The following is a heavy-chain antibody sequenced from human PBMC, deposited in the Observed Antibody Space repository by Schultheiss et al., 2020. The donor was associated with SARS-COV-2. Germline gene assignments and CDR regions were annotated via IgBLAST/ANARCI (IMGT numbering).Heavy chain of an antibody. CDR1: GFTFSSYA. Sequence: GESLKISCAASGFTFSSYAMSWVRQAPGKGLEWVAVISYDGSNKYYADSVKGRFTFSGDNFRNTLCLPMNSLRAGDTAVYYCARDGPMTTVTTRENHYYYYGMDVWGQGTTVTVSS. CDR3: ARDGPMTTVTTRENHYYYYGMDV. D-gene: IGHD4-17*01. CDR2: ISYDGSNK. J-gene: IGHJ6*02. V-gene: IGHV3-30*03.